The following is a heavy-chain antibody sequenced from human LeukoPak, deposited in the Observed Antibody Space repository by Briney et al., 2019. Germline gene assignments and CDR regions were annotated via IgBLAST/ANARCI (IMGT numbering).Heavy chain of an antibody. J-gene: IGHJ6*03. D-gene: IGHD1-26*01. CDR3: AREGSGSYFGDYYYYMDV. Sequence: PGGSLRLSCAASGFTFSSYAMSWVRQAPGKGLEWVSAISGSGGSTYYADSAKGRFIISRDNAKNSLYLQMNSLRAEDTAVYYCAREGSGSYFGDYYYYMDVWGKGTTVTISS. CDR2: ISGSGGST. V-gene: IGHV3-23*01. CDR1: GFTFSSYA.